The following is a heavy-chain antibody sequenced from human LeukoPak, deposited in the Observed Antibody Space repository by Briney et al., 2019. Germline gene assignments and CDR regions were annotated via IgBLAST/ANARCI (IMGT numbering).Heavy chain of an antibody. CDR2: INHSGST. CDR3: ARHGVRGNYYYYYYMDV. J-gene: IGHJ6*03. D-gene: IGHD3-10*01. Sequence: KPSETLSLTCAVYGGSFSGYYWSWIRQPPGKGLEWIGEINHSGSTNYNPSLKSRVTISVDTSKNQFSLKLSSVTAADTAVYYCARHGVRGNYYYYYYMDVWGKGTTVTISS. CDR1: GGSFSGYY. V-gene: IGHV4-34*01.